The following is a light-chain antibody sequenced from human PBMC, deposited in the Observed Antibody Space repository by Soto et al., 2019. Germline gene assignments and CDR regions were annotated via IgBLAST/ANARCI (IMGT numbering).Light chain of an antibody. CDR2: EVV. V-gene: IGLV2-14*01. CDR1: SSDVGGYNY. CDR3: SSYSRTSPLV. Sequence: QSALTQPASVSGSPGQSITISCTGTSSDVGGYNYVSWYQHHPGKAPKLMIYEVVNRPSGVSNRFSGSKSGITASLPISGLQAEDEADYSCSSYSRTSPLVFGTGTKLTVL. J-gene: IGLJ1*01.